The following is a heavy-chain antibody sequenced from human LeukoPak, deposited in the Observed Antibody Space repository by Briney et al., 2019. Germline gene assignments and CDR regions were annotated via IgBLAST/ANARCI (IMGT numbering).Heavy chain of an antibody. CDR2: ISYDGTKI. V-gene: IGHV3-30*18. Sequence: PGGSLRLSCAASGFTLSDYGMHWVRQAPGKGLEWVAVISYDGTKISYADSVKGRFTISRDKSRNTLYLQMNSLRVEDTAVFYCAKDRPGILGQWGQGTLVTVSS. D-gene: IGHD2-21*01. CDR1: GFTLSDYG. J-gene: IGHJ4*02. CDR3: AKDRPGILGQ.